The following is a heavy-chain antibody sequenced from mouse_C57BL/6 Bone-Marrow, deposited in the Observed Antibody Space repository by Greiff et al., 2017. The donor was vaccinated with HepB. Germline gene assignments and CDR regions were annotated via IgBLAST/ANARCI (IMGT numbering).Heavy chain of an antibody. CDR1: GFTFSNYW. CDR3: TGGTLGRYFDV. J-gene: IGHJ1*03. V-gene: IGHV6-3*01. Sequence: EVKLMESGGGLVQPGGSMKLSCVASGFTFSNYWMNWVRQSPEKGLEWVAQIRLKSDNYATHYAKSVKGRFTISRDDSKSSVYLQMNNLRAEDTGIYYCTGGTLGRYFDVWGTGTTVTVSS. CDR2: IRLKSDNYAT. D-gene: IGHD4-1*01.